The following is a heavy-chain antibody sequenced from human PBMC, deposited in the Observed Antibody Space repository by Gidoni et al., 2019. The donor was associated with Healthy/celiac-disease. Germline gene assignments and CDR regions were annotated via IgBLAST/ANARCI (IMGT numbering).Heavy chain of an antibody. J-gene: IGHJ4*02. CDR2: IRSKAYGWTT. CDR1: GFTFGDYA. CDR3: TRDRPIQPWLDDPKTTDY. D-gene: IGHD5-18*01. V-gene: IGHV3-49*05. Sequence: EVQLVESGGGLVKPGRSLRLSCTASGFTFGDYAMSWFRQAPGKGLEWVGFIRSKAYGWTTEYAASVKGRFTISRDDSKSIAYLQMNSLKTEDTAVYYCTRDRPIQPWLDDPKTTDYWGQGTLVTVSS.